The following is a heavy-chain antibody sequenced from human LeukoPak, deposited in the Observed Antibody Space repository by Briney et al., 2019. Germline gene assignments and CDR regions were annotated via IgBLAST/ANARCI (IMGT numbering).Heavy chain of an antibody. CDR1: GGSFSGYY. V-gene: IGHV4-34*01. CDR2: INHSGST. J-gene: IGHJ4*02. Sequence: SETLSLTCAVYGGSFSGYYWSWIRQPPGKGLEWIGGINHSGSTNYNPSLKSRVTISVDTSKNQFSLKLSSVTAADTAVYYCARCTVVTPFDYWGQGTLVTVSS. D-gene: IGHD4-23*01. CDR3: ARCTVVTPFDY.